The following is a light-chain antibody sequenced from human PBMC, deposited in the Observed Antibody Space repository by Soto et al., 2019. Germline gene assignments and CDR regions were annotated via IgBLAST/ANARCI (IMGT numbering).Light chain of an antibody. CDR1: QSVSSSY. CDR3: QQYDSSPYT. J-gene: IGKJ2*01. V-gene: IGKV3-20*01. Sequence: EIVLPQSPGTLSLSPGERVTLSCRASQSVSSSYLAWYQQKPGQAPRLLIYGASSRATGIPDRFSGSGSGTDFTLTISRLEPEDFAVYYCQQYDSSPYTFGQGTKLEIK. CDR2: GAS.